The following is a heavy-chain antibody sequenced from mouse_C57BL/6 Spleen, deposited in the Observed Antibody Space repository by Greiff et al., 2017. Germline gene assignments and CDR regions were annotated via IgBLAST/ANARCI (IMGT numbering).Heavy chain of an antibody. D-gene: IGHD1-1*01. Sequence: EVQLQQSGPELVKPGASVKISCKASGYSFTDYYMHWVKQSNGKSLEWIGGINPNYGTTSYNQKFKGKATLTVDQSSSTAYMQLNSLTSEDSAVYYCARGVYGSSSWFAYWGQGTLVTVSA. CDR3: ARGVYGSSSWFAY. CDR1: GYSFTDYY. CDR2: INPNYGTT. V-gene: IGHV1-39*01. J-gene: IGHJ3*01.